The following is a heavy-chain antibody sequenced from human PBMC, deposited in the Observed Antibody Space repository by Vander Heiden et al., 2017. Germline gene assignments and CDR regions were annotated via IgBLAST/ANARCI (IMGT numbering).Heavy chain of an antibody. Sequence: QVQPAPSGAEVQKPGASVKVSCNASGHTFTGYYMHWVRQAPGQGLEWMGWINPNSGGTNYAQKLQGRVTMTRDTSISTACMELSRLRSDDTAVYYCAREEIRYYYGMDVWGQGATVTVSS. CDR1: GHTFTGYY. CDR3: AREEIRYYYGMDV. CDR2: INPNSGGT. V-gene: IGHV1-2*02. J-gene: IGHJ6*02.